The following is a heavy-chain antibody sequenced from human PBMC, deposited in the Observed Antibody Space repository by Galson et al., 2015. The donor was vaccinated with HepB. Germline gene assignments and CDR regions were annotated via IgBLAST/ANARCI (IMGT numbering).Heavy chain of an antibody. CDR2: ISAYNGNT. D-gene: IGHD2-21*01. CDR3: ARDIRITAYCGGDCYSGAFDI. V-gene: IGHV1-18*01. CDR1: GYTFTSYG. J-gene: IGHJ3*02. Sequence: VKVSCKASGYTFTSYGISWVRQAPGQGLEWMGWISAYNGNTNYAQKLQGRVTMTTDTSTSTAYMELRSLRSDDTAVYYCARDIRITAYCGGDCYSGAFDIWGQGTMVTVSS.